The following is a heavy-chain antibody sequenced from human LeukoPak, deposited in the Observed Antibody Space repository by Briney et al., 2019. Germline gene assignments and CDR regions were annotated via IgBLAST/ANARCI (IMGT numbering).Heavy chain of an antibody. J-gene: IGHJ4*02. CDR1: GYTFTNYG. CDR3: ARKEDCSSTNCFAY. CDR2: ISAYNGNT. V-gene: IGHV1-18*01. Sequence: ASVKVSCKASGYTFTNYGISWVRQAPGQGLEWMGWISAYNGNTNYAQKFQGRVTMTTDTSTSTAYMELRSLRSDDTAVYYCARKEDCSSTNCFAYWGQGSLVTVSS. D-gene: IGHD2-2*01.